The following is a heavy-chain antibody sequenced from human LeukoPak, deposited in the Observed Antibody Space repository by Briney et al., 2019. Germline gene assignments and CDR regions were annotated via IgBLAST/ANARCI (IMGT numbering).Heavy chain of an antibody. V-gene: IGHV3-48*01. CDR1: GFTFSSYS. D-gene: IGHD1-26*01. CDR3: AKEGTPSGSYAYYYYYMDV. Sequence: GGSLRLSCAASGFTFSSYSMNWVRQAPGKGLEWVSYISSSSSTIYYADSVKGRFTISRDNSRNTLYLQMNSLRAEDTAVYYCAKEGTPSGSYAYYYYYMDVWGKGTTVTVSS. CDR2: ISSSSSTI. J-gene: IGHJ6*03.